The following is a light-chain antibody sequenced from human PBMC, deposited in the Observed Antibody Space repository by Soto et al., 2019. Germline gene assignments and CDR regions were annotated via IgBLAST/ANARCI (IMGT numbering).Light chain of an antibody. V-gene: IGKV1-5*01. CDR1: QSISSW. Sequence: DIQMTQSPSTLSASVGDRVTITCRASQSISSWLAWYQQKSGKAPKLLIYDASSLESGVPSRFSGSGSGTEFTLTISGLQPDDFATYYCQQYSGYSRTFGQGTKVDI. J-gene: IGKJ1*01. CDR3: QQYSGYSRT. CDR2: DAS.